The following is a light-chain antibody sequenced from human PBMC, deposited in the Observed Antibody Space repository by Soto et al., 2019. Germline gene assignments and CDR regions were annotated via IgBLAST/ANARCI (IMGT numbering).Light chain of an antibody. V-gene: IGKV3-11*01. CDR1: QSVSTY. CDR2: DAS. J-gene: IGKJ2*01. Sequence: DIVLTQSPATLSLSPGERATLSCRASQSVSTYLAWYQHKPGHAPRLLIYDASNRATGIPARFSGSGSGTDFTLTISSLEPEDFAVYYCQQRSNWPPLYTFGQGTKLEIK. CDR3: QQRSNWPPLYT.